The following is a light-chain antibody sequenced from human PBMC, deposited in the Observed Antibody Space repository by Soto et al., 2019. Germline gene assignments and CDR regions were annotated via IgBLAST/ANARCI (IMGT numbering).Light chain of an antibody. J-gene: IGKJ5*01. CDR3: QQYNNWPPIT. CDR1: QSVSSN. V-gene: IGKV3-15*01. Sequence: EIVMRQSPATLSVSPGERATLSFRASQSVSSNLAWYQQKPGQAPRLLIYGASTRATGIPARFSGSGSGTEFTLTISSLQSEDFALYYCQQYNNWPPITFGQGTRLEIK. CDR2: GAS.